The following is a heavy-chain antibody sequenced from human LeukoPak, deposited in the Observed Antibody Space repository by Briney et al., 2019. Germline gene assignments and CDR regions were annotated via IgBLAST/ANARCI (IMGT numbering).Heavy chain of an antibody. Sequence: VSVKVSCKASGYTFTGYYMHWVRQAPGQGLEWMGWINPNSGGTNYAQKFQGRVTMTRDTSISTAYMELSRLRSDDTAAYYCARVSNYYDSSGYYPSKALSYGGQGTLVTVSS. CDR2: INPNSGGT. CDR1: GYTFTGYY. D-gene: IGHD3-22*01. CDR3: ARVSNYYDSSGYYPSKALSY. V-gene: IGHV1-2*02. J-gene: IGHJ4*02.